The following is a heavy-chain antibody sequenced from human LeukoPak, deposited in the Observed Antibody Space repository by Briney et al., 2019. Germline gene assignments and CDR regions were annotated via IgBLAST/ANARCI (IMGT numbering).Heavy chain of an antibody. Sequence: GGSLRLSCAASGFTFRSYAMHWVRQAPGKGLKWEAAVSYDGSNKKYADSVKGRFTISRDNSKNTLYLQMNSLRAEDTAVYYCARDLYRIVVVPHYFDYWGQGTLVTVSS. J-gene: IGHJ4*02. CDR3: ARDLYRIVVVPHYFDY. D-gene: IGHD3-22*01. CDR1: GFTFRSYA. V-gene: IGHV3-30*04. CDR2: VSYDGSNK.